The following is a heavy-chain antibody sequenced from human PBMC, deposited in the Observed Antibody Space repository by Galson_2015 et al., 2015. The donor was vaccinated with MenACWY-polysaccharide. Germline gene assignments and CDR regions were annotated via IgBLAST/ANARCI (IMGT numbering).Heavy chain of an antibody. V-gene: IGHV4-34*01. CDR3: ARGWRFGGYYDSSGYRARFGYYFDY. CDR1: GGSFSGYY. Sequence: ETLSLTCAVYGGSFSGYYWSWIRQPPGKGLEWIGEINHSGSTNYNPSLKSRVTISVDTSKNQFSLKLSSVTAADTAVYYCARGWRFGGYYDSSGYRARFGYYFDYWGREPWSPSPQ. CDR2: INHSGST. D-gene: IGHD3-22*01. J-gene: IGHJ4*02.